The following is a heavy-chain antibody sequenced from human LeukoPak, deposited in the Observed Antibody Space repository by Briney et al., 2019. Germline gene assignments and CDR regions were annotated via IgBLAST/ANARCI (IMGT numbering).Heavy chain of an antibody. CDR3: ASLGTLRS. CDR1: GDSVSSSSYY. Sequence: SETLSLTCTVSGDSVSSSSYYWGWIRQPPGKGLEWIGSISYSGTDYNNPSLKSRVSISIDTSKNQFSVKLTSVTAADTAMYYCASLGTLRSWGQGTLVTVSS. CDR2: ISYSGTD. D-gene: IGHD7-27*01. V-gene: IGHV4-39*01. J-gene: IGHJ5*02.